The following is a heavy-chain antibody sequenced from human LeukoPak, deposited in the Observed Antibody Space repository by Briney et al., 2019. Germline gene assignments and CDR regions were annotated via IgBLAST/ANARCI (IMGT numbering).Heavy chain of an antibody. D-gene: IGHD6-6*01. J-gene: IGHJ4*02. CDR3: TRDPDTSSKVDY. V-gene: IGHV3-11*01. Sequence: GGSLRLSCAASGFILSDYNMNWVRQAPGKGLEWVSYISSSGSPLYYADSVKGRFTISRDNANNSVFLQMNSLRAEDTAVYYCTRDPDTSSKVDYWGQGTLVTVSS. CDR1: GFILSDYN. CDR2: ISSSGSPL.